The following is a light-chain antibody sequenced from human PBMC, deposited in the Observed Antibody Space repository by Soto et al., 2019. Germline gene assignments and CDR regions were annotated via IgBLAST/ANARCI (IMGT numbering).Light chain of an antibody. CDR1: SSDVGGYNS. CDR3: SSYTSSSTRV. J-gene: IGLJ3*02. CDR2: EVS. V-gene: IGLV2-14*01. Sequence: QSVLTQPASVSGSPGQSITISCTGTSSDVGGYNSVSWYQQHPGKAPKLMIYEVSNRSSGVSNRFSGSKSGNTASLTISGLQAEDEADYYCSSYTSSSTRVFGGGTKLTVL.